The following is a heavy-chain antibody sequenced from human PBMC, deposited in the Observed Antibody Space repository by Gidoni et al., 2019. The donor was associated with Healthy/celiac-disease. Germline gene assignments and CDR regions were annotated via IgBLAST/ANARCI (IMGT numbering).Heavy chain of an antibody. V-gene: IGHV4-38-2*02. D-gene: IGHD3-22*01. CDR3: ARDSYYDSRAYGMDV. Sequence: QVQLQESGPGLVKPSETLSLTCTVSGYSISSGYYWGWIRQPPGKGLEWIGSIYHSGSTYYNPSLKSRVTISVDTSKNQFSLKLSSVTAADTAVYYCARDSYYDSRAYGMDVWGQGTTVTVSS. CDR2: IYHSGST. CDR1: GYSISSGYY. J-gene: IGHJ6*02.